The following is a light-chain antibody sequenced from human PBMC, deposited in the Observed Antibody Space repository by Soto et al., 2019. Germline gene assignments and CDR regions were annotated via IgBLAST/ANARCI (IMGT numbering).Light chain of an antibody. CDR2: NNN. CDR1: RSDIGSNS. J-gene: IGLJ1*01. Sequence: QSVLTQPPSASGTPGQTVIISCSGSRSDIGSNSVNWYQHLPGTAPKLLIYNNNQRPSGVPDRFSGSKSGTSASLAISGLQSEDDFDYYGAAWDESPTPPLFATGTSVTVL. V-gene: IGLV1-44*01. CDR3: AAWDESPTPPL.